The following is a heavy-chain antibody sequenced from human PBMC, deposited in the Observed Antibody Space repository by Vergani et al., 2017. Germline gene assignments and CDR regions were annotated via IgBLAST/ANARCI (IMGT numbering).Heavy chain of an antibody. CDR1: GFSFENSG. CDR2: IRGDGSNQ. J-gene: IGHJ6*02. V-gene: IGHV3-30*02. CDR3: AKSLLGIVAGNGMDV. D-gene: IGHD5-12*01. Sequence: QAQLVESGGGVVQTGGSLRLSCVGSGFSFENSGMHWVRQAPGKGLEWVGLIRGDGSNQYYRDSVKGRFTISRDNSKNTVYLQINGLRGEDTAIYYCAKSLLGIVAGNGMDVWGQGTTVTVFS.